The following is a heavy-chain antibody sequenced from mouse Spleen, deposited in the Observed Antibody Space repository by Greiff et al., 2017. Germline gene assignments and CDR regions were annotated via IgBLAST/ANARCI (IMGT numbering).Heavy chain of an antibody. J-gene: IGHJ2*01. CDR2: IYPGSGST. CDR1: GYTFTSYW. Sequence: VKLQQPGAELVKPGASVKMSCKASGYTFTSYWITWVKQRPGQGLEWIGDIYPGSGSTNYNEKFKSKATLTVDTSSSTAYMQLSSLTSEDSAVYYCARLYYRYGGYFDYWGQGTTLTVSS. CDR3: ARLYYRYGGYFDY. D-gene: IGHD2-14*01. V-gene: IGHV1-55*01.